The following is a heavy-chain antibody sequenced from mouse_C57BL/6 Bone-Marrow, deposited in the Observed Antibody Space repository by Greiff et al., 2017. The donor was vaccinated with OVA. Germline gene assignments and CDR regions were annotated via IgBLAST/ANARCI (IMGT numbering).Heavy chain of an antibody. Sequence: EVQLVESGGDLVKPGGSLKLSCAASGFTFSSYGMSWVRQTPDKRLEWVATISSGGSYTYYPDNVKGRFTISRDNAKNTLYLQMSSLRSEDTAMYYCARHEPYYYGSSFDYWGQGTTRTVSS. D-gene: IGHD1-1*01. CDR3: ARHEPYYYGSSFDY. J-gene: IGHJ2*01. CDR1: GFTFSSYG. V-gene: IGHV5-6*01. CDR2: ISSGGSYT.